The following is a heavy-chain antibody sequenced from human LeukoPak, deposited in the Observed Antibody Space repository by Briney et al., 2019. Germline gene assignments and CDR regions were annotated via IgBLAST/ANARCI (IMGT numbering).Heavy chain of an antibody. V-gene: IGHV3-21*01. Sequence: PGGSLRLSCAASGFTFSSYSMNWVRQAPGKGLEWVSSISSSSSYIYYADSVKGRFTISRDNAKNSLYLQMNSLRAEDTAVYYCARDLYSSRTNDAFVIWGQGTMVTVSS. CDR2: ISSSSSYI. D-gene: IGHD6-13*01. CDR1: GFTFSSYS. J-gene: IGHJ3*02. CDR3: ARDLYSSRTNDAFVI.